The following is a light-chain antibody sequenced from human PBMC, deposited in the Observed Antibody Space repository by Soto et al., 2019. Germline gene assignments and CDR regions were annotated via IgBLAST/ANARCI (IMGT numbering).Light chain of an antibody. V-gene: IGKV1-27*01. CDR3: QKYSSAPWT. CDR2: AAS. CDR1: QGIANY. Sequence: DIQLTSSPSSLFASKGDRVTISWRASQGIANYVAWYQRKPGKVPELLIYAASTLHSGVPSRFSGSGSGTDFTLTISSLQPEDVASYYCQKYSSAPWTFGQGTKVDIK. J-gene: IGKJ1*01.